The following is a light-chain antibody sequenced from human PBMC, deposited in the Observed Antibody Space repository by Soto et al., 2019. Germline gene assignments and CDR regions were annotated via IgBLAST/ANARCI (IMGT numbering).Light chain of an antibody. V-gene: IGKV1-5*01. Sequence: DIQMTHSPSTLSASVGDRFAITCRASQSISTWLAWYEQKPGKAPKLLXYEASKLESGVPSRFRGSGSGTEFTLTISTLQPDDVATDYCQQYNSYQWTFGQGTKVDIK. CDR1: QSISTW. J-gene: IGKJ1*01. CDR2: EAS. CDR3: QQYNSYQWT.